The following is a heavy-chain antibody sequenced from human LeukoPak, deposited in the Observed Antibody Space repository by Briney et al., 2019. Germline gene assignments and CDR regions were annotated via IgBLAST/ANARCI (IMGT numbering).Heavy chain of an antibody. CDR3: ARGNIATRRGENWFDP. Sequence: ASVKVSCKASGYTFTGDFIHWVRQAPGRGLEWMGWIKSDSGGTNYARKFQGRVTMTRDTSISTAYMELSSLRSDDTAVFYCARGNIATRRGENWFDPWGQGTLVTVSS. CDR1: GYTFTGDF. CDR2: IKSDSGGT. J-gene: IGHJ5*02. D-gene: IGHD6-6*01. V-gene: IGHV1-2*02.